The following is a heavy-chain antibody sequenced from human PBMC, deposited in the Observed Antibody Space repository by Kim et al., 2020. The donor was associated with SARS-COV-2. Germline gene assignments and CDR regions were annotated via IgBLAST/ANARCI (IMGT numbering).Heavy chain of an antibody. CDR2: ISGSGGST. CDR1: GFTFSSYA. Sequence: GGSLRLSCAASGFTFSSYAMSWVRQAPGKGLEWVSAISGSGGSTYYADSVKGRFTISRDNSKNTLYLQMNSLRAEDTAVYYCANTPLSIAAAVYYYYGMDVWGQGTTVTVSS. V-gene: IGHV3-23*01. CDR3: ANTPLSIAAAVYYYYGMDV. D-gene: IGHD6-13*01. J-gene: IGHJ6*02.